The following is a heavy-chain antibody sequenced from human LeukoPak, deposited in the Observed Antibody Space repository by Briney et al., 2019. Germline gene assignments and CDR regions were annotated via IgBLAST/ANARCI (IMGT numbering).Heavy chain of an antibody. J-gene: IGHJ4*02. D-gene: IGHD6-19*01. Sequence: GGSLRLSCAASGFTVSSNYMSWVRQAPGKGLEWVSVIYSGGSTYYADSVKGRFTISRDNSKNTLYLQMNSLRAEDTAVYYCARASIGWYGSEYYFDYWGQGTLVTVSS. CDR1: GFTVSSNY. CDR2: IYSGGST. CDR3: ARASIGWYGSEYYFDY. V-gene: IGHV3-53*01.